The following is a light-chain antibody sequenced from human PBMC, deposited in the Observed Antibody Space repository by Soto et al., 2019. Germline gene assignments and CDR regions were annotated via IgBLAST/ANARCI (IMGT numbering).Light chain of an antibody. J-gene: IGKJ4*01. CDR1: QNIKSF. CDR2: ATS. CDR3: QQTYVAPVT. V-gene: IGKV1-39*01. Sequence: DIQMTQSPSSLSASVGERVTITCRASQNIKSFLNWYQQKPGKAPKLLIYATSSVQSGVPARFSGGRSGTDFSLSISSLQPEDFATDYCQQTYVAPVTFGGGTKVEI.